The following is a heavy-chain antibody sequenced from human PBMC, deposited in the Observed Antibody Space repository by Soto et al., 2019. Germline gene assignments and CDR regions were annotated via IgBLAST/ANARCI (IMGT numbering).Heavy chain of an antibody. D-gene: IGHD6-19*01. V-gene: IGHV3-33*01. CDR2: IWYDGSNK. CDR1: GCTFSSYG. J-gene: IGHJ4*02. CDR3: ASLAVAGTSFDY. Sequence: QVQLMESGGGVVQPGRCLRLSCAASGCTFSSYGMHWVRQAPGKGLEWVAVIWYDGSNKYYADSVKGRFTISRDNSKNTLYLQMNSLRAEDTAVYYCASLAVAGTSFDYWGQGTLVTVSS.